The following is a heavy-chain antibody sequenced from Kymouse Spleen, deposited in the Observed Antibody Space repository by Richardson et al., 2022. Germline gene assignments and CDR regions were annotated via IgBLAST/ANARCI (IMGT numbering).Heavy chain of an antibody. CDR2: IKQDGSEK. J-gene: IGHJ6*02. CDR3: AREPGTTWVYYYYYGMDV. CDR1: GFTFSSYW. V-gene: IGHV3-7*01. Sequence: EVQLVESGGGLVQPGGSLRLSCAASGFTFSSYWMSWVRQAPGKGLEWVANIKQDGSEKYYVDSVKGRFTISRDNAKNSLYLQMNSLRAEDTAVYYCAREPGTTWVYYYYYGMDVWGQGTTVTVSS. D-gene: IGHD1-7*01.